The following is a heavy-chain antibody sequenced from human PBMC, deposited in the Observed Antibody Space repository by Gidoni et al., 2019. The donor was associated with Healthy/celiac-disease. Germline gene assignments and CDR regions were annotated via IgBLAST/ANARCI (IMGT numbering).Heavy chain of an antibody. D-gene: IGHD2-2*01. J-gene: IGHJ3*02. CDR1: GFTFDDDG. V-gene: IGHV3-20*01. Sequence: EVQLVESGGGVVRPGGSRRLSCAAAGFTFDDDGMSWVRQAPGKGLGWVSGINWNGGSTGYADSVKGRFTISRDNAKNSLYLQMNSLRAEDTALYHCARGRDIVVVPAGAFDIWGQGTMVTVSS. CDR3: ARGRDIVVVPAGAFDI. CDR2: INWNGGST.